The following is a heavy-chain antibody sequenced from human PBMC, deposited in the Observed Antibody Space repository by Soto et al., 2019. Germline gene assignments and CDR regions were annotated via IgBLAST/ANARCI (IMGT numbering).Heavy chain of an antibody. CDR3: AKLLASGGIHY. V-gene: IGHV3-23*01. D-gene: IGHD6-13*01. Sequence: PGGSLRLSCAASGFTFSSYAMDWVRQAPGKGLVWVSSVTCCGSSTDYADSVNGRFTISRDNSKSTLYLQMDSLRVEDTAIYYCAKLLASGGIHYWGQGALVTVSS. CDR1: GFTFSSYA. J-gene: IGHJ4*02. CDR2: VTCCGSST.